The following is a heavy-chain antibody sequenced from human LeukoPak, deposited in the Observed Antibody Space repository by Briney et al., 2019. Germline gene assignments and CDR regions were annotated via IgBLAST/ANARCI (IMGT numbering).Heavy chain of an antibody. CDR2: ISGGGDST. Sequence: GGSLRLSCAASGFTFGSYAMNWVRQAPGKGLEGVSVISGGGDSTYYADSVKGRFTITRDNSKNTLSLQMNSLRAEDTAVYYCAKDLYVSRSYYFDYWGQGTLVTVSS. D-gene: IGHD3-10*01. V-gene: IGHV3-23*01. CDR3: AKDLYVSRSYYFDY. CDR1: GFTFGSYA. J-gene: IGHJ4*02.